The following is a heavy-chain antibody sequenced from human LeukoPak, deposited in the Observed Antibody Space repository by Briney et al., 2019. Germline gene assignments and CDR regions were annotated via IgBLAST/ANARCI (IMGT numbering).Heavy chain of an antibody. D-gene: IGHD3-10*01. CDR3: ATVAIRAEFHFDH. V-gene: IGHV4-34*01. Sequence: SETLSLTCGVSGGSFSTFYWNWIRQHPGEGLEWIGEINHNGNTNYNPSLKGRVTLSVDKSKNQFSLRLRSVTAADTALYYCATVAIRAEFHFDHWGQGLLVTVSS. CDR1: GGSFSTFY. J-gene: IGHJ4*02. CDR2: INHNGNT.